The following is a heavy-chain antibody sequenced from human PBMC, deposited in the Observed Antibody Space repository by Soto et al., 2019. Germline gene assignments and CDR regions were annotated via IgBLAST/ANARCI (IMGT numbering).Heavy chain of an antibody. J-gene: IGHJ4*02. CDR2: IYYSGSP. V-gene: IGHV4-39*01. CDR1: GGSISSSSYY. D-gene: IGHD3-22*01. CDR3: TRLLYDRSGYYYFGY. Sequence: PSETLSLTCTVSGGSISSSSYYWGWIRQPPGKGLEWIGSIYYSGSPYNNPSLKSRVTMSADTSKNQFSLNLRSVTAADTAVYYCTRLLYDRSGYYYFGYWGQGTLVTVSS.